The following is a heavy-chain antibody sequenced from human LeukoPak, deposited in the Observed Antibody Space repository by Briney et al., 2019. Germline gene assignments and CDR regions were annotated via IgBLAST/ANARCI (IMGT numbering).Heavy chain of an antibody. CDR1: GFTFSSYS. CDR2: ISSSSSYI. Sequence: GGSLRLSCAASGFTFSSYSMNWVRQAPGKGLEWVSSISSSSSYIYYADSVKGRFTISRDNAKNSLYLQMNSLRAEDTAVYYCARPFSGYNYGSFDYWGQGSLVTVSS. D-gene: IGHD5-18*01. CDR3: ARPFSGYNYGSFDY. J-gene: IGHJ4*02. V-gene: IGHV3-21*01.